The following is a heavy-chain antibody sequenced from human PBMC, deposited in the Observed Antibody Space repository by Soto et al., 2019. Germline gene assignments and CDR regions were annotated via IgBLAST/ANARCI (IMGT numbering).Heavy chain of an antibody. D-gene: IGHD3-3*01. CDR1: GGSINTINNY. V-gene: IGHV4-30-4*01. Sequence: SETLSLTCTVSGGSINTINNYWSWIRQPPGKGLEWIGFISYSGSTYYNPSLMSRLTISLDTSTNRFSLKLTSVTAADTAVYYCARGARDFWSGYYVVYGMDVWGQGTTVTVSS. CDR3: ARGARDFWSGYYVVYGMDV. J-gene: IGHJ6*02. CDR2: ISYSGST.